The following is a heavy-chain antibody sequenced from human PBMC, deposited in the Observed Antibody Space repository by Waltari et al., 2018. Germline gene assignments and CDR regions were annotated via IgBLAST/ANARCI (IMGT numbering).Heavy chain of an antibody. D-gene: IGHD7-27*01. CDR3: ARRKIGRTGEFAGGFDY. V-gene: IGHV5-51*03. CDR2: IYPGGSDT. J-gene: IGHJ4*02. Sequence: EVQLVQSGAEVKKPGESLTISCQGSGYSFTSSWIGWVLLMPGKALEWMGRIYPGGSDTRYSPSFQGQVTSSADKSISTAYLQWSSLKASDTSMYYCARRKIGRTGEFAGGFDYWGQGTLVTVSS. CDR1: GYSFTSSW.